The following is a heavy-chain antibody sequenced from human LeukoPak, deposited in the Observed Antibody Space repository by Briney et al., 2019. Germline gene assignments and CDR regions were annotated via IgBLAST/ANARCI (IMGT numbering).Heavy chain of an antibody. CDR1: GFTFSSYS. Sequence: GGSLRLSCAASGFTFSSYSMNWVRQAPAKGLEWVSSISSSSSYVYYADSVKGRFTISRDNAKNSLYLQMNSLRAEDTAVYYCARGPPRTYYDFWSGYLRCDYWGQGTLVTVSS. J-gene: IGHJ4*02. CDR3: ARGPPRTYYDFWSGYLRCDY. V-gene: IGHV3-21*01. CDR2: ISSSSSYV. D-gene: IGHD3-3*01.